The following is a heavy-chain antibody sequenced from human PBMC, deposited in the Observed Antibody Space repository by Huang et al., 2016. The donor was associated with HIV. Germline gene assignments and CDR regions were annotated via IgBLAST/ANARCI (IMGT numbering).Heavy chain of an antibody. CDR1: GASISSASYY. J-gene: IGHJ6*03. V-gene: IGHV4-39*01. CDR2: IYPTGTT. D-gene: IGHD1-26*01. CDR3: ARHWEGSFYYYYYIDV. Sequence: QVKLQESGPGLVKSSETLSLTCTVSGASISSASYYWGWIRQPPGKGLEWIGTIYPTGTTYYSPALKSRLSMSVDTSENQVSLRLRSVTAADTAVYVCARHWEGSFYYYYYIDVWGPGTTVTVSS.